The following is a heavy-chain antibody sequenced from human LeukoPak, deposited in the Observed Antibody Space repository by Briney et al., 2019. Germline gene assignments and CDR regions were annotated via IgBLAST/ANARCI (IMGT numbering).Heavy chain of an antibody. Sequence: GESLKISCKGSGYSFTSYWIGWVRQMPGKGLEWMGIIYPGDSDTRYSPSFQGQVTISADKSISTAYLQWSSLKASDTAMYYCARLRTTVTDYYYYMDVWGKGTTVTVSS. J-gene: IGHJ6*03. CDR1: GYSFTSYW. CDR2: IYPGDSDT. D-gene: IGHD4-11*01. V-gene: IGHV5-51*01. CDR3: ARLRTTVTDYYYYMDV.